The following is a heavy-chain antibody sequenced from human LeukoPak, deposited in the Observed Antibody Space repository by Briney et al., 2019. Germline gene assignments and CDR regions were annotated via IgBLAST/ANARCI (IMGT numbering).Heavy chain of an antibody. CDR3: AKAGAMILQHYFDY. V-gene: IGHV3-30*02. Sequence: GGSLRLSCAASGFTFSSYDMYWVRQAPGKGLEWVTFIRYDGSNKYYADSVKGRFTISRDNSKNTLYLHMNSLRPEDTALYYGAKAGAMILQHYFDYWGQGTLVTVSS. CDR2: IRYDGSNK. CDR1: GFTFSSYD. D-gene: IGHD3-22*01. J-gene: IGHJ4*02.